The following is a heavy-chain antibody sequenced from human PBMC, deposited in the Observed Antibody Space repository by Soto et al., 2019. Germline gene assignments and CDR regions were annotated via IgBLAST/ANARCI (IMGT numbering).Heavy chain of an antibody. CDR2: IYYSGST. CDR3: ARERFLELNYYYYYYMDA. Sequence: PSETLSLTCTVSGGSISSGGYYWSWVRQHPGKGLEWIGYIYYSGSTYYNPSLKSRVTISVDTSKNQFSLKLSSVTAADTAVYYCARERFLELNYYYYYYMDAWGKGTTVT. D-gene: IGHD3-3*01. V-gene: IGHV4-31*03. J-gene: IGHJ6*03. CDR1: GGSISSGGYY.